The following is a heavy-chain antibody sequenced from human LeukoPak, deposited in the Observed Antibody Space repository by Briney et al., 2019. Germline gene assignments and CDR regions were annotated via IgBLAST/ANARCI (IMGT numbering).Heavy chain of an antibody. J-gene: IGHJ4*02. CDR3: ARQGPGYFDY. CDR2: IYSSGST. Sequence: PSETLSLTCTVSGGSISSYYWSWIRQPAGKGLECIGRIYSSGSTNYNPSLKSRVTMSVDTSENQFSLKLSSVTAADTAVFYCARQGPGYFDYWGQGTLVTVSS. V-gene: IGHV4-4*07. CDR1: GGSISSYY.